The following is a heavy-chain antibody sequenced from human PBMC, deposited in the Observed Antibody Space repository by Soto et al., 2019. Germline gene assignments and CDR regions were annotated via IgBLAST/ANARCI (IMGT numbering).Heavy chain of an antibody. CDR2: ISPKSGDT. CDR1: GYIFTGYY. Sequence: QVQLVQSGDEVQKSGASVKVSCEASGYIFTGYYIHWMRQAPGQGLEWMGWISPKSGDTNLAQKFKGRVTMTRDTSITTAYMELTRLKSDDTALYCCARGSPRMGALPTYWGQGTLLTVSS. D-gene: IGHD1-26*01. CDR3: ARGSPRMGALPTY. V-gene: IGHV1-2*02. J-gene: IGHJ4*02.